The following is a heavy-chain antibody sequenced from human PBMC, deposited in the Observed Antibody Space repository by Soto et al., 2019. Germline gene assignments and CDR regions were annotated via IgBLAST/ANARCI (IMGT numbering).Heavy chain of an antibody. V-gene: IGHV1-46*01. J-gene: IGHJ4*02. CDR3: ARGGHVVVVTAALDY. Sequence: QVQLMQSGAEVKKPGASVKVSCKASGDTFTDYYIHWVRQAPGQGLEWMGTVNPSGGHTTYAQHLLHRVTTTKETSTSPLYMELTSLTSDDTAVYYCARGGHVVVVTAALDYWGQGTLVTVSS. CDR2: VNPSGGHT. CDR1: GDTFTDYY. D-gene: IGHD2-21*02.